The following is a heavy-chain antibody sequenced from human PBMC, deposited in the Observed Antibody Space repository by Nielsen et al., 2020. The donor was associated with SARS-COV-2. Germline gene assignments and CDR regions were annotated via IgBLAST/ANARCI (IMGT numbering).Heavy chain of an antibody. CDR2: IWYDGSNK. V-gene: IGHV3-30*02. CDR3: AKARGRGSYHSYYFDY. Sequence: GESLKISCAASGFTFSSYGIHWVRQAPGKGLEWVAVIWYDGSNKYYADSVKGRFTISRDNSKDTLYLQMNSLRAEDTAVYYCAKARGRGSYHSYYFDYWGQGTLVTVSS. CDR1: GFTFSSYG. D-gene: IGHD1-26*01. J-gene: IGHJ4*02.